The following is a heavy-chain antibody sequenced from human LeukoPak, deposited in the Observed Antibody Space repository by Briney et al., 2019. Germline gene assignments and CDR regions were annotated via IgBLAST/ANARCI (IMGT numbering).Heavy chain of an antibody. CDR1: GGSISSCGYY. Sequence: SQTLSLTCTVSGGSISSCGYYWSWIRQHPGKGLEWIGYIYYSGSTYYNPSLKSRVTISVDTSKNQFSLKLSSVTAADTAVYYCARVVFWVTTVTLWGYYFDYWGQGTLVTVSS. CDR3: ARVVFWVTTVTLWGYYFDY. CDR2: IYYSGST. J-gene: IGHJ4*02. V-gene: IGHV4-31*03. D-gene: IGHD4-4*01.